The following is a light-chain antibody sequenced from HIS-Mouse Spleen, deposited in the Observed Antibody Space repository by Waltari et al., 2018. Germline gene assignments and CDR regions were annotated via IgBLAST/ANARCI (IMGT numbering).Light chain of an antibody. CDR1: ALPKKY. J-gene: IGLJ2*01. CDR3: YSTDSSGNHRV. V-gene: IGLV3-10*01. Sequence: SYELTQPPSVSVSPGQTARITCSGDALPKKYAYWYQQKSGQAPVLVSYEDSKRPSGMPEGFSCSSSGTMATLTISGAQVEDEADYYCYSTDSSGNHRVFGGGTKLTVL. CDR2: EDS.